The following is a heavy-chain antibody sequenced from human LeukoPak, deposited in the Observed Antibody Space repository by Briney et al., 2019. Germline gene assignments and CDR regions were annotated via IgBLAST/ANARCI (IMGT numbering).Heavy chain of an antibody. V-gene: IGHV1-46*01. CDR3: ARVYDSSGYYYPSDY. J-gene: IGHJ4*02. CDR2: INPSGGST. Sequence: ASVKVSCKASGYTFTSYYMHWVRQAPGQGLEWIGIINPSGGSTSYAQKFQGRVTMTRDTSTSTVYMELSSLRSEDTAVYYCARVYDSSGYYYPSDYWGQGTLVTVSS. D-gene: IGHD3-22*01. CDR1: GYTFTSYY.